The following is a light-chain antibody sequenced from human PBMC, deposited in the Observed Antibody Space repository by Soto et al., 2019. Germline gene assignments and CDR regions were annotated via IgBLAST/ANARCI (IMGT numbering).Light chain of an antibody. CDR1: QSISTY. CDR3: QQSYNTPYT. CDR2: DAS. Sequence: DIQMTQSPSSLSASVGDRVTITCRATQSISTYLNWYHQKPGKAPKLLIYDASFLQSGVPSRFSGSGSGTDSTLTISSLQPEDFSTYYCQQSYNTPYTFGQGTNLEIK. V-gene: IGKV1-39*01. J-gene: IGKJ2*01.